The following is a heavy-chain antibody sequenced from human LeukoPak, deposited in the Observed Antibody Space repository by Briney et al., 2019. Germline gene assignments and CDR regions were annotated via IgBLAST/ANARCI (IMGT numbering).Heavy chain of an antibody. CDR1: GGSISGCF. Sequence: TSETLSLTCTVSGGSISGCFWSWIRQPPGKGLEWIGFVDHSGSTDYNPSLKSRVTISVDMSKNQFSLKVTSVTAADTAVYFCARGIPPVAGVFDPWGQGILVTVSS. D-gene: IGHD6-19*01. CDR3: ARGIPPVAGVFDP. CDR2: VDHSGST. V-gene: IGHV4-59*01. J-gene: IGHJ5*02.